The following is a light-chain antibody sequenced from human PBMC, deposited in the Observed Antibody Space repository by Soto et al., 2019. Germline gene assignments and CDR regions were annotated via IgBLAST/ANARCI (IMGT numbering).Light chain of an antibody. Sequence: QPALTQPRSVSGSPGQSVTISCTGTSSDVGGYNYVSWYQQDPGKAPKLMIFDVSKRPSGVPDRFSGSKSANTASLTISGLQAEDEADYYCCSYAGSYTYVFGTGTKVTVL. CDR1: SSDVGGYNY. CDR2: DVS. CDR3: CSYAGSYTYV. V-gene: IGLV2-11*01. J-gene: IGLJ1*01.